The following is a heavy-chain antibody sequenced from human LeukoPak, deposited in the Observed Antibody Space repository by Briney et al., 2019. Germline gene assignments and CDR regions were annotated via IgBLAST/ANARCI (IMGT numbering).Heavy chain of an antibody. CDR1: GFTFSSYA. V-gene: IGHV3-30*04. CDR3: AREPVVVPAATTNYYYYGMDL. J-gene: IGHJ6*02. D-gene: IGHD2-2*01. CDR2: ISYDGSNK. Sequence: GGSRRLSCAAAGFTFSSYAMHWVRQAPGKGLGGVGVISYDGSNKYYADSVKGRFTIPRDNSKNTLYLQMTSLRAEDTAVYYCAREPVVVPAATTNYYYYGMDLWGQGTTVTVSS.